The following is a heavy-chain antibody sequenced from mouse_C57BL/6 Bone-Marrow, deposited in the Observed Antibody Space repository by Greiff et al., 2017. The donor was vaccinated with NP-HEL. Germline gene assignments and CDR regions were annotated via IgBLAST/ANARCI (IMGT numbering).Heavy chain of an antibody. CDR3: ARKGDYYGRAWFAY. J-gene: IGHJ3*01. Sequence: VKLMESGPGLVQPSQSLSITCTVSGFSLTSYGVHWVRQSPGTGLEWLGVIWSGGSTDYNAAFISRLSISKDNSKSQVFFKMNSLQADDTAIYYCARKGDYYGRAWFAYWGQGTLVTVSA. D-gene: IGHD1-1*01. CDR1: GFSLTSYG. V-gene: IGHV2-2*01. CDR2: IWSGGST.